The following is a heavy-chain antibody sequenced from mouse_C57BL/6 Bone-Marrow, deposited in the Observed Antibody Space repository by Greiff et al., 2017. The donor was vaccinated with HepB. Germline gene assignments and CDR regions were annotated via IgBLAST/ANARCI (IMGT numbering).Heavy chain of an antibody. CDR3: ARWGVVGDYFDY. J-gene: IGHJ2*01. CDR2: IDPSDSYT. CDR1: GYTFTSYW. Sequence: QVQLQQPGAELVKPGASVKLSCKASGYTFTSYWMQWVKQRPGQGLEWIGEIDPSDSYTNYNQKFKGKATLTVDTSSSTAYMQLSSLTSEDSAVYYCARWGVVGDYFDYWGQGTTLTGSS. V-gene: IGHV1-50*01. D-gene: IGHD1-1*01.